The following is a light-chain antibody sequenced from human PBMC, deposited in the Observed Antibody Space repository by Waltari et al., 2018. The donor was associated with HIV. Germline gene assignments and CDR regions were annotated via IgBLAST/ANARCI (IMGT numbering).Light chain of an antibody. J-gene: IGKJ2*01. CDR3: QHYDTSPPVYN. Sequence: TVLTQSPDTLSLSPGETATLSCRASHPVSSSALAWYQQQPGQAPRLLIYGASNRATGIPDRFSGSVSGTEFTLTISRLEPEDFAVYYCQHYDTSPPVYNFGQGTKLEIK. CDR1: HPVSSSA. CDR2: GAS. V-gene: IGKV3-20*01.